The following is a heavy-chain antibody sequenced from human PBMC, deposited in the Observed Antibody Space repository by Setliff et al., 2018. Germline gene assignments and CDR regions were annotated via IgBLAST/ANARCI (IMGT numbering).Heavy chain of an antibody. V-gene: IGHV4-4*08. CDR3: ARGINSVSWTPKY. J-gene: IGHJ4*02. D-gene: IGHD6-13*01. CDR1: GDSMNDNH. Sequence: PSETLSLTCTVSGDSMNDNHWTWMRQPPGKGLEWIGYIYTSGGTNYNPSLKSRVTISLDMSKNQFSLTLRSVTAADTAMYYCARGINSVSWTPKYWGRGTLVTVSS. CDR2: IYTSGGT.